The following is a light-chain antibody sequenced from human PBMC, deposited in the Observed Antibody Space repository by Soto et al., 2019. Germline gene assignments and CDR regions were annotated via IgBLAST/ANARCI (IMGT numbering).Light chain of an antibody. V-gene: IGKV2D-29*01. CDR1: QSLQHSNGKTS. CDR3: MQSLHFRIT. Sequence: DIVMTQTPLSLSVTPGQPAFISCKSSQSLQHSNGKTSFCWYLQKPGQPPQLLIYEVSNRFSGVPDRFGGSGSGTDFTLEISRVEAEDVGVYYCMQSLHFRITFGQGTRLEIK. J-gene: IGKJ5*01. CDR2: EVS.